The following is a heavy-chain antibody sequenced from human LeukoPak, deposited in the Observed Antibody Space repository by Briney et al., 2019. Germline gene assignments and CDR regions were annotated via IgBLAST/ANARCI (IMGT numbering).Heavy chain of an antibody. CDR2: ISGSGGST. V-gene: IGHV3-23*01. CDR1: GFTFSSYA. CDR3: AKSIRIAARPRGFDY. J-gene: IGHJ4*02. D-gene: IGHD6-6*01. Sequence: GGSLRLSCAASGFTFSSYAMSWVRQAPGKGLEWVSAISGSGGSTYHADSVKGRFTISRDNSKNTLYLQMNSLRAEDTAVYYCAKSIRIAARPRGFDYWGQGTLVTVSS.